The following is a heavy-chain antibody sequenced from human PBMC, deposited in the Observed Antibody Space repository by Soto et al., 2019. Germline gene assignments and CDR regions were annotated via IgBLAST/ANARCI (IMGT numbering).Heavy chain of an antibody. CDR3: ARQYSSMLDL. V-gene: IGHV3-11*01. CDR2: ISDSGSSI. D-gene: IGHD6-13*01. CDR1: GFTFKNYY. Sequence: QVRLVESGGGLVKPGGSLRLSCAASGFTFKNYYMTWIRQAPGKGLEWVSYISDSGSSIYYADSVKGRFTISRDNAKNSLLLEMNSLRGEDTAVYFRARQYSSMLDLWGQGTLVTVSS. J-gene: IGHJ4*02.